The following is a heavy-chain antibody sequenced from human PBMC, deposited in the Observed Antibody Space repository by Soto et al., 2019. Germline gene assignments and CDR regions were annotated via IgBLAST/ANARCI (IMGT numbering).Heavy chain of an antibody. Sequence: QVQLQESGPGLVKPSQTLSLTCTVSGGSISSGGYYWSWIRQHPGKGLEWIGYIYYSGSTYYNPSLKSRVTISVDTSKNQFSRKLSSVTAADTAVYYCARVVDCSSTSCYFAWFDPWGQGTLVTVSS. J-gene: IGHJ5*02. CDR2: IYYSGST. D-gene: IGHD2-2*01. CDR3: ARVVDCSSTSCYFAWFDP. V-gene: IGHV4-31*03. CDR1: GGSISSGGYY.